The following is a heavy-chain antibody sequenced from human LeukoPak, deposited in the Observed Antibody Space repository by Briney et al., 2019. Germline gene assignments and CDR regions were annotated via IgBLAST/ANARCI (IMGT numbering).Heavy chain of an antibody. CDR1: GASISGYH. CDR3: ARGGYYDFWSGYQTFDY. J-gene: IGHJ4*02. V-gene: IGHV4-59*12. Sequence: PSETLSLTCTVSGASISGYHWTWIRQPPGKGLEWIGYINYIGSTNYSPSLKTRVSISADSSKKQFSLRLSSVTAADTAVYYCARGGYYDFWSGYQTFDYWGQGTLVTVSS. D-gene: IGHD3-3*01. CDR2: INYIGST.